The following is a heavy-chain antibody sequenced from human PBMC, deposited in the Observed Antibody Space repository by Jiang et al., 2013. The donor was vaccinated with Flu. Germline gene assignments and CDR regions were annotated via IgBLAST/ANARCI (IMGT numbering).Heavy chain of an antibody. V-gene: IGHV1-46*01. CDR2: VNPNGGSA. Sequence: RYCIYWMRQAPGQGLEWVGMVNPNGGSASYAQKFQGRVTVTRDTSTSTVYMEMSSLRSEDTAIYYCARVTGRGTIDPGVSGYVDYWGQGTLVSVSS. CDR1: RYC. CDR3: ARVTGRGTIDPGVSGYVDY. D-gene: IGHD3-9*01. J-gene: IGHJ4*02.